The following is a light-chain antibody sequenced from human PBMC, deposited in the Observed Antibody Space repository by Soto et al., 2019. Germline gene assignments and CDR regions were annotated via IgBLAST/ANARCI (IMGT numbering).Light chain of an antibody. CDR1: NGDVGGYKD. Sequence: QSALTQPASVSGSPGQSIAISCTGSNGDVGGYKDVSWYQQHPCKPPKLLIFGVSNRASGVSNRFAGSKSGNAASLTISGLQAEDEADYYGSSYKGSSTVFGGGTKLTVL. V-gene: IGLV2-14*03. J-gene: IGLJ3*02. CDR3: SSYKGSSTV. CDR2: GVS.